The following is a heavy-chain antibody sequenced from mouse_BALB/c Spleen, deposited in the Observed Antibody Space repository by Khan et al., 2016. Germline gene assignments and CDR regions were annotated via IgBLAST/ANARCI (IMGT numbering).Heavy chain of an antibody. J-gene: IGHJ2*01. Sequence: QVQLQQSGAELVRPGSSVKISCKASGYAFSIYWMNWVKQRPGQGLEWIGQIYPGDGDTDYNGKFKDKATLNADKSSSTAYMQLSSLTSEDSAVYFCARSGDGYDYWGQGTTLTVSS. D-gene: IGHD2-3*01. CDR1: GYAFSIYW. V-gene: IGHV1-80*01. CDR2: IYPGDGDT. CDR3: ARSGDGYDY.